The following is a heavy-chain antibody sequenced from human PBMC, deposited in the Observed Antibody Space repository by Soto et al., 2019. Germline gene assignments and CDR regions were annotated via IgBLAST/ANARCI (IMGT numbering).Heavy chain of an antibody. D-gene: IGHD6-6*01. J-gene: IGHJ5*02. CDR1: GYTFNSYG. V-gene: IGHV1-18*01. CDR3: ARDVLYSTSGERRFDP. CDR2: LNTYNGNT. Sequence: QVQLVQSGGEVKKPGASVRVSCKASGYTFNSYGISWVRQAPGQGLEWMGWLNTYNGNTNYAQKFQGRVSMTTDTSTSTAYLELRSLGSDDTAVYDCARDVLYSTSGERRFDPWGQGTLVTVSS.